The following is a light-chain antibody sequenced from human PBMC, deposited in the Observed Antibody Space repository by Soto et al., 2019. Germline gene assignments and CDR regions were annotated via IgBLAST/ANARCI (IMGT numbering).Light chain of an antibody. V-gene: IGKV3-20*01. CDR2: GVS. J-gene: IGKJ1*01. Sequence: EIVLTQSPGTLSLSPGERATLSCRASQSVPGNYLAWLQQKPGQAPRVFIYGVSMRATGIPDRFSGSGSGTDFTLSISRLEPEDFAVCFCQQYTSPPWTLGQGTKVETK. CDR1: QSVPGNY. CDR3: QQYTSPPWT.